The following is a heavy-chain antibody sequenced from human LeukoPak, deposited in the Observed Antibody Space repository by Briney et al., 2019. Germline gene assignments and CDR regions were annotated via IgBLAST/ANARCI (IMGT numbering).Heavy chain of an antibody. CDR2: ISAGGGST. CDR1: GFTFSAYA. D-gene: IGHD6-13*01. CDR3: AKDAAGPEY. V-gene: IGHV3-23*01. J-gene: IGHJ4*02. Sequence: GGSLRLSCEASGFTFSAYAMTWVRQAPGKGLEWVSGISAGGGSTYYADSVKGRFTISRDNSRNTLYLQMNSLRAEDTAVYYCAKDAAGPEYWGQGTLVTVSS.